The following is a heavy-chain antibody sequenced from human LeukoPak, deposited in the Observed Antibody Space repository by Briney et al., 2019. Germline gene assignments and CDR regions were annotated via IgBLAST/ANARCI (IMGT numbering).Heavy chain of an antibody. V-gene: IGHV3-21*01. CDR2: ISSSSSYI. Sequence: GGSLRPSCAASGFTFSSYSMNWVRQAPGKGLEWVSSISSSSSYIYYADSVKGRFTIPRDNAKNSLYLQMNSLRAEDTAVYYCASLHSSGWKQGSDFQHWGKGTLVNVSS. D-gene: IGHD6-19*01. J-gene: IGHJ1*01. CDR1: GFTFSSYS. CDR3: ASLHSSGWKQGSDFQH.